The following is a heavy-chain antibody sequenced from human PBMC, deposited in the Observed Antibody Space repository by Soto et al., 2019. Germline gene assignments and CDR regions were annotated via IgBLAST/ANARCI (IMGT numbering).Heavy chain of an antibody. CDR2: IYYSGST. CDR1: GGSISSYY. CDR3: TRLTYSSGWYQQGNYFDY. V-gene: IGHV4-59*08. D-gene: IGHD6-19*01. J-gene: IGHJ4*02. Sequence: PSETLSLTCTVSGGSISSYYWSWIRQPPGKGLEWIGYIYYSGSTNYNPSLKSRVTISVDTSKNQFSLKLSSVTAADTAVYYCTRLTYSSGWYQQGNYFDYWGQGTLVTVSS.